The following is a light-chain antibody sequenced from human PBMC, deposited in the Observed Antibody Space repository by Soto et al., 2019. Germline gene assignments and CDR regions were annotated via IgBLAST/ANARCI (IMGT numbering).Light chain of an antibody. CDR3: QHYDNLPLT. V-gene: IGKV1-5*01. J-gene: IGKJ4*01. CDR2: DAS. Sequence: DIQMTQSPSTLSGSVGDRVTITCRASQTISSWLAWYQQKPGKAPKLLIFDASNLERGVPSRFSGSGSRTHFSLSINNLQPEDVGTYFCQHYDNLPLTFGGGTKVEI. CDR1: QTISSW.